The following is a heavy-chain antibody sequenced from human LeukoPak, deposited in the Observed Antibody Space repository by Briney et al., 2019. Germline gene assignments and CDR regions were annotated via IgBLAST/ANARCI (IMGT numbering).Heavy chain of an antibody. V-gene: IGHV1-24*01. D-gene: IGHD2-2*01. CDR2: FDPGDDET. CDR3: ARDKSGTKVPERGMDV. CDR1: GYSLSELS. Sequence: ASVKVSCKVSGYSLSELSTHWVRQAPGQGLEWMGGFDPGDDETIYAQKFQGRVTITADKSTSTAYMELGSLRSEDTAVYHCARDKSGTKVPERGMDVWGQGTTVTVSS. J-gene: IGHJ6*02.